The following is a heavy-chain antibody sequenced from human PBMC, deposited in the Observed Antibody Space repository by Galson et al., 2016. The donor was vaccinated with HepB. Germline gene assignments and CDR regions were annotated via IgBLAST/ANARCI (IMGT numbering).Heavy chain of an antibody. J-gene: IGHJ2*01. Sequence: SETLSLTCTVSGGSISSLGHYWTWIRQPPGMGLEWIGYIYYSGSTNYNPSLKSRVTISVDTSKNQFSLKLSSVTAADTAVYYCARAWGSYWHLDLWGRGTLVTVSS. CDR2: IYYSGST. CDR1: GGSISSLGHY. CDR3: ARAWGSYWHLDL. D-gene: IGHD7-27*01. V-gene: IGHV4-61*08.